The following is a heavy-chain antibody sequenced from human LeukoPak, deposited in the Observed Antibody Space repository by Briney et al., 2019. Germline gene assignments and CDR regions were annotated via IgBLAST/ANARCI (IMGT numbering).Heavy chain of an antibody. CDR2: ISGSGGST. V-gene: IGHV3-23*01. CDR3: AKDRSGGGDYYFGMDV. D-gene: IGHD6-19*01. J-gene: IGHJ6*02. Sequence: GGSLRLSCAASGLTFSSYAMSWVRQAPGKGLEWVSSISGSGGSTYYADSVKGRFTISRDNSQNTLYLQMNSLRAEDTAVYYCAKDRSGGGDYYFGMDVWGPGTTVIVSS. CDR1: GLTFSSYA.